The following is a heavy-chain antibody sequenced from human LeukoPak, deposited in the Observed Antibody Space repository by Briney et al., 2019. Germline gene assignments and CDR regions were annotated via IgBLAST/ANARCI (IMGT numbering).Heavy chain of an antibody. D-gene: IGHD6-13*01. J-gene: IGHJ4*02. V-gene: IGHV4-61*01. CDR3: ARVVAAARWTPFDY. Sequence: SETLPLTCTVSGGSIRSSYYYWSWIRQPPGKGLEWIGYIYYSGSTNYNPSLKSRVTISVDTSKNQFSLKLSSVTAADTAVYYCARVVAAARWTPFDYWGQGTLVTVSS. CDR2: IYYSGST. CDR1: GGSIRSSYYY.